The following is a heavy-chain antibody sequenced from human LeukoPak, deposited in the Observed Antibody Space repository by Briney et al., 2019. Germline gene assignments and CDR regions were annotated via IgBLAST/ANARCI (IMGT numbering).Heavy chain of an antibody. J-gene: IGHJ4*02. CDR2: LRSKAYGGTT. CDR1: GFTFGDYA. D-gene: IGHD3-10*01. V-gene: IGHV3-49*04. CDR3: TRDQWYYYGSDGGSSYYFDY. Sequence: GRSLRLSCTASGFTFGDYAMSWVRQAPGKGLEGVGFLRSKAYGGTTEYAASVKGRFTISRDDSKSIAYLQMNSLKTEDTAVYYCTRDQWYYYGSDGGSSYYFDYWGQGTLVTVSS.